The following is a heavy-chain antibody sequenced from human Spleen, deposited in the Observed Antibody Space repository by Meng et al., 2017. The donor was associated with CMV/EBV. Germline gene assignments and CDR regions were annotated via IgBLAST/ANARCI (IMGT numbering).Heavy chain of an antibody. V-gene: IGHV3-49*04. Sequence: QTLSLTCAASGFTFGDNAMTWVRQAPGEGLEWVGLIRSTPYGGTTEYTASVKGRFTISRDDSKGIAYLQMNSLKSEDTAVYYCTRDVPRLYDAFDMWGQGTTVTVSS. CDR3: TRDVPRLYDAFDM. J-gene: IGHJ3*02. D-gene: IGHD3-16*02. CDR2: IRSTPYGGTT. CDR1: GFTFGDNA.